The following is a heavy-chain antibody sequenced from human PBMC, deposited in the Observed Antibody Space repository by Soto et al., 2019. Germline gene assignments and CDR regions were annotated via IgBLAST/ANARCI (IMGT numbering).Heavy chain of an antibody. CDR2: INHSGST. Sequence: SETLSLTCAVYCGSFSGYYWSWIRQPPGKGLEWIGEINHSGSTNYNPSLKSRVTISVDTSKNQFSLKLNSMTAADTAVYYCARHNYGSGSTYFDYWGQGTLVTVSS. CDR3: ARHNYGSGSTYFDY. J-gene: IGHJ4*02. D-gene: IGHD3-10*01. CDR1: CGSFSGYY. V-gene: IGHV4-34*01.